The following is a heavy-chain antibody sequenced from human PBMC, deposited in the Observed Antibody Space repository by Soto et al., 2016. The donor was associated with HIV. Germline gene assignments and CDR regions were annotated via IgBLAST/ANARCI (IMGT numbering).Heavy chain of an antibody. CDR2: INPNSGGT. CDR1: GYTFTGYY. CDR3: VKREAAGTENWFDP. D-gene: IGHD6-13*01. Sequence: QVQLVQSGAEAKKPGASVKVSCKASGYTFTGYYMHWVRQAPGQGLEWMGWINPNSGGTNYAQKFQGRVTMTRDTSISTAYMELSRLRSDDTAVYYCVKREAAGTENWFDPWGQGNPGSPSPQ. V-gene: IGHV1-2*02. J-gene: IGHJ5*02.